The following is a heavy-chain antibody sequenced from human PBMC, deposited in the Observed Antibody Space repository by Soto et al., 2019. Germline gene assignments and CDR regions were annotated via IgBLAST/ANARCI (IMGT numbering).Heavy chain of an antibody. J-gene: IGHJ6*02. CDR3: ARDLADIVVVPAAMSVSCPDV. Sequence: GGSLRLSCAASGFTFSSYAMHWVRQAPGKGLEWVAVISYDGSNKYYADSVKGRFTISRDNSKNTLYLQMNSLRAEDTAVYYCARDLADIVVVPAAMSVSCPDVWGQGTTVTVSS. CDR1: GFTFSSYA. CDR2: ISYDGSNK. D-gene: IGHD2-2*01. V-gene: IGHV3-30-3*01.